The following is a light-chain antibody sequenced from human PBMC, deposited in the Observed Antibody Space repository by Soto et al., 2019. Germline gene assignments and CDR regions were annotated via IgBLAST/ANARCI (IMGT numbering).Light chain of an antibody. CDR3: CSYVGGYSYV. Sequence: QSVLTQPRSVSGSPGQSVTVSCIGTSSDVGDYNSVSWYRQHPGKAPKLMIYDVSKRPSGVPDRFSGSKSGNTASLTISGLQAEDEADYYCCSYVGGYSYVFGIGTKSPS. J-gene: IGLJ1*01. CDR1: SSDVGDYNS. CDR2: DVS. V-gene: IGLV2-11*01.